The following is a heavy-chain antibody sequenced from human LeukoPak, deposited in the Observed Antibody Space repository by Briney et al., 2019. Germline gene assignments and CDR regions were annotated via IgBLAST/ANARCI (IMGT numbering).Heavy chain of an antibody. CDR1: GGSISSYY. V-gene: IGHV4-4*07. CDR2: IYTSGST. CDR3: AREPLLAYCGGDCYPI. D-gene: IGHD2-21*02. J-gene: IGHJ4*02. Sequence: SETLSLTCTVSGGSISSYYWSWIRQPAGKGLEWIGRIYTSGSTNYNPSLKSRVTMSVDTSKNQFSLKLSSVTAADTAVYYCAREPLLAYCGGDCYPIWGQGTLVTVSS.